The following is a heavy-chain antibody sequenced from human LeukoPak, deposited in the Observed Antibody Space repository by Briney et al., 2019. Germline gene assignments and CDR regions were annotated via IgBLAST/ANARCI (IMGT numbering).Heavy chain of an antibody. CDR1: GFTFNDYY. CDR3: ATDGAGFDT. V-gene: IGHV3-11*01. J-gene: IGHJ5*02. Sequence: GGSLRLSCAASGFTFNDYYMSWIRQAPGKGLEWLSYINIGGTNTHYADSVKGRFTNSRDNAKKSLYLEMNNLRAEDTAVYYCATDGAGFDTWGQGVLVTVSS. CDR2: INIGGTNT.